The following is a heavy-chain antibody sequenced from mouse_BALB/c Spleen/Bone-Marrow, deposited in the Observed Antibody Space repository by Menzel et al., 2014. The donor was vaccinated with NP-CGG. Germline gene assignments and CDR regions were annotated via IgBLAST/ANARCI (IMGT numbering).Heavy chain of an antibody. J-gene: IGHJ3*01. Sequence: DVHLVESGGGLVQPGGSLKLSCAASGFDFSRFWMSWVRQAPGKGLEWIGEINPDSSTINYTPSLKDKFIISRVNAKNTLYLQKSKVRSADTALYYCTRLHYYGYSAYWGQGTLVTVST. CDR1: GFDFSRFW. CDR2: INPDSSTI. D-gene: IGHD1-2*01. CDR3: TRLHYYGYSAY. V-gene: IGHV4-1*02.